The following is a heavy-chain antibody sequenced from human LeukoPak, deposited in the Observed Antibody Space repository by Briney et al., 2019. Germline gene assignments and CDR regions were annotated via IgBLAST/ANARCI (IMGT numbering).Heavy chain of an antibody. D-gene: IGHD3-9*01. Sequence: SETLSLTCAVYGGSFSPYYWSWIRQSPDKGLEWIGEINHSRSTNYNPSLKSRVTISVDTSKNQFSLKLSSVTAADTAVYYCAMRLRYFDRWGQGTLVTVSS. CDR2: INHSRST. CDR1: GGSFSPYY. V-gene: IGHV4-34*01. J-gene: IGHJ4*02. CDR3: AMRLRYFDR.